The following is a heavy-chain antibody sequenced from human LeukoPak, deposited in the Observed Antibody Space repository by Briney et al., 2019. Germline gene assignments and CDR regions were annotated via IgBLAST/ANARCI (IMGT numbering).Heavy chain of an antibody. D-gene: IGHD6-13*01. V-gene: IGHV4-39*07. Sequence: WVRQPPGKGLEWIGSIYYSGSTYYNPSLKSRVTISVDTSKNQFSLKLSSVTAADTAVYYCARDAYSSSGYNWFDPWGQGTLVTVSS. CDR2: IYYSGST. CDR3: ARDAYSSSGYNWFDP. J-gene: IGHJ5*02.